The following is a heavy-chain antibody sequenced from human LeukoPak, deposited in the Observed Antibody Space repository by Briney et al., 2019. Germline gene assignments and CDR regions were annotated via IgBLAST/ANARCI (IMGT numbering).Heavy chain of an antibody. CDR3: ATWYGSGSSDYYGMDV. CDR1: GFTFSSYA. J-gene: IGHJ6*02. Sequence: PGGSLRLSCAASGFTFSSYAMSWVRQAPGKGLEWVSAISGSGGSTYYADSVKGRFTISRDNSKNTLYLQMNSLRAEDTAVYYCATWYGSGSSDYYGMDVWGQGTTVTVSS. V-gene: IGHV3-23*01. D-gene: IGHD3-10*01. CDR2: ISGSGGST.